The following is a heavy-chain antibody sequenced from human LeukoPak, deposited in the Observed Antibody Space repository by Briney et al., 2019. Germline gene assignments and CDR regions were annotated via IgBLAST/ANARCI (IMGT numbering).Heavy chain of an antibody. CDR1: GFTFSSYS. V-gene: IGHV3-21*01. CDR2: ISSSSSYI. J-gene: IGHJ4*02. D-gene: IGHD5-12*01. Sequence: GGSLRLSCAASGFTFSSYSMNWVRQAPGKGLEWVSSISSSSSYIYYADSVKGRFTIPRDNAKNSLYLQMNSLRAEDTAVYYCAQRGYSGYSFDYWGQGTLVTVSS. CDR3: AQRGYSGYSFDY.